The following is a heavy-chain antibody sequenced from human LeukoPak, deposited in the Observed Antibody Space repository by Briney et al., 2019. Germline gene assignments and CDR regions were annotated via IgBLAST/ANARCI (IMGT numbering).Heavy chain of an antibody. V-gene: IGHV4-34*01. CDR1: GGSFSGYF. CDR3: ARVVRGVISWYFDL. J-gene: IGHJ2*01. CDR2: INHSGST. D-gene: IGHD3-10*01. Sequence: SETLSLTCAVYGGSFSGYFWSWIRRPPGKGLEWIGEINHSGSTNYSPSLKSRVTISVDTSKNQFSLKLSSVTAADTAVYYCARVVRGVISWYFDLWGRGTLVTVSS.